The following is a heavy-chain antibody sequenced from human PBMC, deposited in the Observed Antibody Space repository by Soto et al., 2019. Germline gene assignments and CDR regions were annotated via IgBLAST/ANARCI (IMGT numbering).Heavy chain of an antibody. J-gene: IGHJ6*02. Sequence: GGSLRLSCAASRFTFSRYSMNWVRQAPGKGLEWVSYISGSGGSTYYADSVKGRFTISRDNSKNTLYLQMNSLRAEDTAVYYCAKRDIGYCSSTSCYNYYYYGMDVWGQGTTVTVSS. CDR1: RFTFSRYS. CDR3: AKRDIGYCSSTSCYNYYYYGMDV. V-gene: IGHV3-23*01. CDR2: ISGSGGST. D-gene: IGHD2-2*02.